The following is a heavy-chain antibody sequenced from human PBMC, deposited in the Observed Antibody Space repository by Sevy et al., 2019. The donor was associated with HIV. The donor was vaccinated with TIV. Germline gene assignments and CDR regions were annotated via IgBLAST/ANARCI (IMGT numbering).Heavy chain of an antibody. D-gene: IGHD6-13*01. CDR3: AKEGTGIAAAGTPFFDY. Sequence: GGSLRLSCAASGFTFSSYAMSWVRQAPGKGLEWVSAIGGSGGSTYYADSVKGRFTISRDNSKNTLYLQMNSLRAEDTAVYYCAKEGTGIAAAGTPFFDYWGQGTLVTVSS. CDR1: GFTFSSYA. CDR2: IGGSGGST. J-gene: IGHJ4*02. V-gene: IGHV3-23*01.